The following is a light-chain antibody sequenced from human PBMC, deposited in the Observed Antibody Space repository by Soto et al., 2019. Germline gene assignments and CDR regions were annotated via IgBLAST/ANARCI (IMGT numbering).Light chain of an antibody. CDR3: SSYTTTSTVV. Sequence: QSVLTQPASVSGSPGQSITISCIGTTSDIGAFNFVAWYQQYPDKAPKLIIYEVNNRPSGVSNRFSGSKSGITASLTISGLQTEDEADYYCSSYTTTSTVVFGGGTQLTVL. J-gene: IGLJ2*01. CDR1: TSDIGAFNF. V-gene: IGLV2-14*01. CDR2: EVN.